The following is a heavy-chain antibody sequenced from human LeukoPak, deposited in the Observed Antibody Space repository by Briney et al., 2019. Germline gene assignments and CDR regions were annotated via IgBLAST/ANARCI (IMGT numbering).Heavy chain of an antibody. D-gene: IGHD5-12*01. J-gene: IGHJ4*02. CDR3: ARVTNGGYDSGNFDY. CDR2: ISSSGSTI. CDR1: GFTFSSYE. V-gene: IGHV3-48*03. Sequence: PGGSLRLSCAASGFTFSSYEMNWVRQAPGKGLEWVSYISSSGSTIYYADSVKGRFTISRDNAKNSLYLQMNSLRAEDTAVYYCARVTNGGYDSGNFDYWGQGTLVTVSS.